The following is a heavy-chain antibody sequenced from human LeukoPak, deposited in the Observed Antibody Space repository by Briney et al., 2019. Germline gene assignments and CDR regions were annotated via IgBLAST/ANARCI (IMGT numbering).Heavy chain of an antibody. V-gene: IGHV4-38-2*01. J-gene: IGHJ1*01. Sequence: SETLSLTCAVSGYSISSGYYWGWIRQPPGKGLEWIGSIYHSGSTYYNPSLKSRVTISVETSKNQFSLKLSSVTAADTAVYYCARYCSSTSCYQYFQHWGQGTLVTVSS. CDR3: ARYCSSTSCYQYFQH. CDR1: GYSISSGYY. CDR2: IYHSGST. D-gene: IGHD2-2*01.